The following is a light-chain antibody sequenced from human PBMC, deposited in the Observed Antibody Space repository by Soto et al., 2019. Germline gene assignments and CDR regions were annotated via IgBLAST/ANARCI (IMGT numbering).Light chain of an antibody. Sequence: DIQMTQSPSSLSASIGDRVTITCQASQNITNNLSWYQQKPGKAPNLLIYHASKLAKGVTSRFSGSGSGTDFSFIITSLQPEDLATYYCQQYYGLPPITFGQGTRLEIK. V-gene: IGKV1-33*01. CDR1: QNITNN. J-gene: IGKJ5*01. CDR2: HAS. CDR3: QQYYGLPPIT.